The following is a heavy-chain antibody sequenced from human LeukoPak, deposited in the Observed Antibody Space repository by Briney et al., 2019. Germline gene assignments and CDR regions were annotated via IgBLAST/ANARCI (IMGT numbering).Heavy chain of an antibody. CDR3: ASIGHYVWGSYRYVAALDI. V-gene: IGHV4-34*01. CDR1: GGSFSGYY. D-gene: IGHD3-16*02. CDR2: INHSGST. J-gene: IGHJ3*02. Sequence: SETLSLTCAVYGGSFSGYYWSWIRQPPAKGLEWNGEINHSGSTNYNPSLKDRVTISGDTSKNQFSLKLSSVTAADTAVYYCASIGHYVWGSYRYVAALDIWGQGTMVTVSS.